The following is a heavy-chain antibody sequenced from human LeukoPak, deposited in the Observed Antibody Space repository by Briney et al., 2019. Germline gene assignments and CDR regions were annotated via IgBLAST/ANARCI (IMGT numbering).Heavy chain of an antibody. CDR3: AKKAQYNGNYPLDY. J-gene: IGHJ4*02. V-gene: IGHV3-23*01. CDR2: TSDRGDYT. CDR1: GFTFTSYS. D-gene: IGHD1-26*01. Sequence: GGSLRLSCAASGFTFTSYSMSWVRQAPGKGLEWVSGTSDRGDYTYYADSVKGRFTISRDNSKNALYLQMNSLRAEDTALYFCAKKAQYNGNYPLDYWGQGTLVTVSS.